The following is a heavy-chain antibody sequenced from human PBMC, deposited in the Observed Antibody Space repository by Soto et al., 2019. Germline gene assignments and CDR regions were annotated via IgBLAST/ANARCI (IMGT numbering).Heavy chain of an antibody. V-gene: IGHV3-15*01. J-gene: IGHJ4*02. Sequence: DVQLVESGGDLVKPGGSLRLSCAASGFAFSDASMSWVRQAPGKGLEWVGRIKTKSSGGTTDYAAPVKGRFTISRDDSKDTVYLQMDSLKAEDTAVYSCTPRASGHYGYDFWGQGTLVTVSS. CDR2: IKTKSSGGTT. D-gene: IGHD3-3*01. CDR3: TPRASGHYGYDF. CDR1: GFAFSDAS.